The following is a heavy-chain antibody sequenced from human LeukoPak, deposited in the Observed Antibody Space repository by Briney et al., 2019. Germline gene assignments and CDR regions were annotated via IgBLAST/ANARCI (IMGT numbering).Heavy chain of an antibody. Sequence: PSETLSLTCTVSGGSISSSSYYWGWIRQPPGKGLEWIGSIYYSGSTYYNPSLKNRVTISVDTSKNQFSLKLSSVTAADTAVYYCARSVVGATPDRFFDYWGQGTLVTVSS. J-gene: IGHJ4*02. CDR1: GGSISSSSYY. V-gene: IGHV4-39*07. CDR3: ARSVVGATPDRFFDY. CDR2: IYYSGST. D-gene: IGHD1-26*01.